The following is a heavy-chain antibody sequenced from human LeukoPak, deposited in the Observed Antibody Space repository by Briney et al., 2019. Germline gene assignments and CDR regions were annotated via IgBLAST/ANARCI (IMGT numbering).Heavy chain of an antibody. CDR2: ISASGGST. V-gene: IGHV3-23*01. CDR1: GFTFSSYA. J-gene: IGHJ4*02. D-gene: IGHD6-13*01. Sequence: GGSLRLSCAASGFTFSSYAMSWVRQAPGKGPEWVSGISASGGSTYYVDSVKGRFTISRDNSKNTVYLQMNSLRAEDTALYYCIPIATENLAYWGQGTLVTVPS. CDR3: IPIATENLAY.